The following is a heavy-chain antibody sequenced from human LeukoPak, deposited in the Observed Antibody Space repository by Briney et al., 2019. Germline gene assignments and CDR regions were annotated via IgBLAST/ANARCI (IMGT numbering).Heavy chain of an antibody. CDR1: GYSITSGYY. J-gene: IGHJ6*04. CDR2: LSHSGIT. CDR3: ARTDVVRGIITYFYGMDV. V-gene: IGHV4-38-2*01. D-gene: IGHD3-10*01. Sequence: PSETLYLTCAVSGYSITSGYYWGWIRQPPGKGLEWIGSLSHSGITYYNPSLKSRVTISVDTSKNQFSLKLTSVTAADTAVYYCARTDVVRGIITYFYGMDVWGKGTTVTVSS.